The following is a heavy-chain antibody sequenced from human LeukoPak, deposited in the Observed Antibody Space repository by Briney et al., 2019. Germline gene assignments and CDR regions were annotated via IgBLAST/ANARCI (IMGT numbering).Heavy chain of an antibody. Sequence: GASVKVSCKASGYTFTGYYIHWVRQAPGQGLEWMGWINPNSGGTNYAQKFQGWVTMTRDTSISTAYVELSRLRPDDTAVYYCVRGNFDDYGMDVWGQGTTVTVSS. CDR3: VRGNFDDYGMDV. D-gene: IGHD3-9*01. J-gene: IGHJ6*02. CDR1: GYTFTGYY. CDR2: INPNSGGT. V-gene: IGHV1-2*04.